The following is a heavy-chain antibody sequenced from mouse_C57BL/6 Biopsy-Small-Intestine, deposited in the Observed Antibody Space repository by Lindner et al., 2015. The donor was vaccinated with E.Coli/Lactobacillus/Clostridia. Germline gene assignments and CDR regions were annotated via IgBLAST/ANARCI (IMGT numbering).Heavy chain of an antibody. V-gene: IGHV1-31*01. D-gene: IGHD4-1*01. CDR3: ASLTGTKGYFDY. Sequence: VQLQESGPELVKPGASVKISCKASGYSFTGYYMNWVKQSHGNILDWIGYIYPYNGVSSYNQKFKGKATLTVDKSSSIVYMELRSLTSEDSAVYYCASLTGTKGYFDYWGQGTTLTASS. CDR1: GYSFTGYY. J-gene: IGHJ2*01. CDR2: IYPYNGVS.